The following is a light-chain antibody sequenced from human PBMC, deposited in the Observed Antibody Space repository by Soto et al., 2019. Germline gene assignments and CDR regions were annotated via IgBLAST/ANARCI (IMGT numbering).Light chain of an antibody. J-gene: IGKJ1*01. Sequence: DIPMTQSPSTLSASVGDRVTITCRASQSISSWFAWYQQKPGKAPKLLIYDASSLESGVPSRFSGSGSGTEFTLTISSLQPDDFATYYCQQYNTPRTFGQGTKVEIK. CDR3: QQYNTPRT. CDR2: DAS. V-gene: IGKV1-5*01. CDR1: QSISSW.